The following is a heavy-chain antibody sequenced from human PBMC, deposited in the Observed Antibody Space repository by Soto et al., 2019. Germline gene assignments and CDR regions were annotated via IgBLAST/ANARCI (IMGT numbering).Heavy chain of an antibody. CDR1: GFTFSNYV. V-gene: IGHV3-23*01. CDR2: ISGSGGDT. J-gene: IGHJ4*02. D-gene: IGHD3-22*01. CDR3: AKGYYDSPGYLTHLMGDH. Sequence: EVQLLESGGGLVQPGGSLRLSCEVSGFTFSNYVMNWVRQAPGKGLEWVSGISGSGGDTYYADSVKGRFTISRDNSKNTLSLQMNSLRAEDTAVYYCAKGYYDSPGYLTHLMGDHWGQGTLVTVSS.